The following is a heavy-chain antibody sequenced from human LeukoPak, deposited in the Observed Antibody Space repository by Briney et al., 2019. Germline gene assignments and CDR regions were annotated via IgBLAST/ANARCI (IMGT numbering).Heavy chain of an antibody. D-gene: IGHD2-15*01. CDR3: AREVGFCSGGDCYFWFDP. CDR1: GIASSGAW. V-gene: IGHV3-7*05. J-gene: IGHJ5*02. Sequence: VWSLGLSSVQTGIASSGAWMSLVLHAPWIRQGWVANIKQDGSEENYVESVKGRFTISRDNAKNSLYLQMNSLRAEDTAVYYCAREVGFCSGGDCYFWFDPWGQGTLVTVSS. CDR2: IKQDGSEE.